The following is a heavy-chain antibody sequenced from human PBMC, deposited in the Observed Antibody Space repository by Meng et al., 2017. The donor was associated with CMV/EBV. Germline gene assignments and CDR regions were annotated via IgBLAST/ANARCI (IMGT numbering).Heavy chain of an antibody. CDR1: GFTFSSYA. J-gene: IGHJ4*02. CDR2: ISGSGGST. CDR3: AKDRVAYDSSGYYPY. V-gene: IGHV3-23*01. Sequence: GGSLRLSSAASGFTFSSYAMSWVRQAPGKGLEWVSAISGSGGSTYYADSVKGRFTISRDNSKNTLYLQMNSLRAEDTAVYYCAKDRVAYDSSGYYPYWGQGTLVTVSS. D-gene: IGHD3-22*01.